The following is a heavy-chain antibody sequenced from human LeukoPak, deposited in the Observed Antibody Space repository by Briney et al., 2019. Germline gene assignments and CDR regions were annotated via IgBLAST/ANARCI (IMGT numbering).Heavy chain of an antibody. CDR2: ISWDGGST. V-gene: IGHV3-43*01. CDR3: AKEQLRYDILTGCDY. Sequence: PGGSLRLSCAASGFTFDDYTMHWVRQAPGKGLEWVSLISWDGGSTYYADSVKGRFTISRDNSKNSLYLQMNSLRTEDTALYYCAKEQLRYDILTGCDYWGQGTLVTVSS. CDR1: GFTFDDYT. D-gene: IGHD3-9*01. J-gene: IGHJ4*02.